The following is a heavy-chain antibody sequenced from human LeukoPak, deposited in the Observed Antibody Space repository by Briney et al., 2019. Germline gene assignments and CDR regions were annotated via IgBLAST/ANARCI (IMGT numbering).Heavy chain of an antibody. V-gene: IGHV4-34*01. D-gene: IGHD2-15*01. J-gene: IGHJ4*02. CDR2: INHSGST. CDR3: ARGGLVVVAARSVRFDY. Sequence: SETLSLTCAVYGGSFSGYYWSWIRQPPGKGLEWIGEINHSGSTNNNPSLKSRVTISVDTSKNQFSLKLSSVTAADTAVYYCARGGLVVVAARSVRFDYWGQGTLVTVS. CDR1: GGSFSGYY.